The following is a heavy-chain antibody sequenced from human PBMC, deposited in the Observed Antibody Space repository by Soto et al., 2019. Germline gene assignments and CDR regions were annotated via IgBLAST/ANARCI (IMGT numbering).Heavy chain of an antibody. CDR1: GYTFTSYA. D-gene: IGHD1-7*01. Sequence: GASVKVSCKASGYTFTSYAMHWVRQAPGQRLEWMGWINAGNGNTKYSQKFQGRVTITRDTSASTAYMELSSLRSEDTAVYYCARGPAITGTTLGGPNFDYWGQGTLVTVSS. CDR2: INAGNGNT. J-gene: IGHJ4*02. CDR3: ARGPAITGTTLGGPNFDY. V-gene: IGHV1-3*01.